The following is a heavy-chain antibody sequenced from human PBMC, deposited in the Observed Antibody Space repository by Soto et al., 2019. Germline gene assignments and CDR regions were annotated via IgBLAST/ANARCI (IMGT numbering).Heavy chain of an antibody. Sequence: WETLSLTCAVYGGSFSGYYWSWIRQPPGKGLEWIGEINHSGSTNYNPSLKSRVTISVDTSKNQFSLKLSSVTAADTAVYYCARELSSSWYDYFDYWGQGTLVTVS. D-gene: IGHD6-13*01. CDR1: GGSFSGYY. CDR2: INHSGST. J-gene: IGHJ4*02. V-gene: IGHV4-34*01. CDR3: ARELSSSWYDYFDY.